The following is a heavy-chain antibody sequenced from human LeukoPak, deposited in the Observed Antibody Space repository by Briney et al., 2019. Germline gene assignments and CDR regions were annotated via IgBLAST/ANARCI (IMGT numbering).Heavy chain of an antibody. J-gene: IGHJ4*02. CDR2: ISSSGSTI. CDR3: ARFLWFGEYYFDY. CDR1: GFTFSSYE. Sequence: PGGSLRLSCAASGFTFSSYEMNWVRQAPGRGLEWVSYISSSGSTIYYADSVKGRFTISRDNAKNSLYLQMNSLRAEDTAVYYCARFLWFGEYYFDYWGQGTLVTVSS. V-gene: IGHV3-48*03. D-gene: IGHD3-10*01.